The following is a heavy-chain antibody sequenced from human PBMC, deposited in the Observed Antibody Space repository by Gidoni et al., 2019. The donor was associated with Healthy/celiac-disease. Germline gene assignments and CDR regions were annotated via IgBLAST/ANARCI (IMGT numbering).Heavy chain of an antibody. CDR3: ARGPPSFGVVTDYYYYGMDV. Sequence: QVQLVQSGAEVKKPGSSVEVSCKASGGTFSSYAISWVRQAPGQGLEWMGRIIPILGIANYAQKFQGRVTITADKSTSTAYMELSSLRSEDTAVYYCARGPPSFGVVTDYYYYGMDVWGQGTTVTVSS. CDR1: GGTFSSYA. J-gene: IGHJ6*02. CDR2: IIPILGIA. D-gene: IGHD3-3*01. V-gene: IGHV1-69*04.